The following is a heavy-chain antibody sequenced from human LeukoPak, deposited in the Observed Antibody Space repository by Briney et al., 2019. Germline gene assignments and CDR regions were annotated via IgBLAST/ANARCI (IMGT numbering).Heavy chain of an antibody. J-gene: IGHJ4*02. D-gene: IGHD5-12*01. CDR1: GFTFSSCA. CDR3: AKGLNSGYDSGLFDY. Sequence: GSLRLSCAASGFTFSSCAMSWVRQVPGKGLEWVSTISGSGGSTYYADSVMGRFTISRDNSKNTLFLQMNSLRAEDTAVYYCAKGLNSGYDSGLFDYWGQGTLVTVSS. CDR2: ISGSGGST. V-gene: IGHV3-23*01.